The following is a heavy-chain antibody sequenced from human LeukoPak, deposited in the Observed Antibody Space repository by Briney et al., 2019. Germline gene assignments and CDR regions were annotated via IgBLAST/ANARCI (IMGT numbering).Heavy chain of an antibody. V-gene: IGHV4-59*01. CDR3: ARRYGSGDYFDY. CDR2: IHYSGNT. D-gene: IGHD3-10*01. J-gene: IGHJ4*02. Sequence: SETLSLTCTVSGGSISSYYWSWIRQPPGKGLEWIAYIHYSGNTSYNPSLKSRVTISVDTSKNQFSLKLSPVTAADTAVYYCARRYGSGDYFDYWGQGTLVTLSS. CDR1: GGSISSYY.